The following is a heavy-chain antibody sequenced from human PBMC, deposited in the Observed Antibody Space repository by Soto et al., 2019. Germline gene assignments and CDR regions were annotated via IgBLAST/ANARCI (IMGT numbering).Heavy chain of an antibody. D-gene: IGHD2-8*01. CDR1: GYTFTGFY. CDR2: IYPDSGGT. Sequence: QVQLVQSGAEVKKPGASVKVSCRASGYTFTGFYIHWVRQAPGQGLESMGWIYPDSGGTDYAQKFQGRVTMTRDTSISTAYRELGSLRSDDTAIYYCRVTGVSEVDYWGQGTLVTVSS. CDR3: RVTGVSEVDY. V-gene: IGHV1-2*02. J-gene: IGHJ4*02.